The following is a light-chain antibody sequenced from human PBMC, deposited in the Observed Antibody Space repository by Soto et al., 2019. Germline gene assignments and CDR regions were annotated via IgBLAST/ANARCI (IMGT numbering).Light chain of an antibody. CDR1: NIGSKS. J-gene: IGLJ1*01. Sequence: SYELTHPPSLSVAPGQTASITCWGNNIGSKSLHWYQQKLGQAPRLVLYDDINRPCVVPERFSGSNSGNAATLTISRVEAGDEADYYCQVWDSSSDHYVFGTGTKVTV. CDR2: DDI. CDR3: QVWDSSSDHYV. V-gene: IGLV3-21*02.